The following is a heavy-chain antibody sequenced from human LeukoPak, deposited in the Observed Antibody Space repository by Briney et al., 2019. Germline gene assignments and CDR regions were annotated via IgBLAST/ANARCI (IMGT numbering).Heavy chain of an antibody. D-gene: IGHD3-10*01. V-gene: IGHV3-15*07. CDR3: TPDLGTVATVRGFMGVDY. J-gene: IGHJ4*02. Sequence: GTLSLTCTVSGGSLSSSTWWNWVRQAPGKGLEWVGRIKTKGDGETTEYAAPVKGRFTISRDDSKNTLYLQMNSLKTEDTAVYYCTPDLGTVATVRGFMGVDYWGQGTLVTISS. CDR1: GGSLSSSTW. CDR2: IKTKGDGETT.